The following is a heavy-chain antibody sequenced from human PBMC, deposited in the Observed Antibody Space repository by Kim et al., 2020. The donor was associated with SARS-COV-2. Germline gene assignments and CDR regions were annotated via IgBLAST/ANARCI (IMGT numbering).Heavy chain of an antibody. CDR1: GFTFSSYA. V-gene: IGHV3-23*01. CDR2: ISGSGGSK. CDR3: AKPENSGRSYTDAFDI. J-gene: IGHJ3*02. Sequence: GGSLRLSCAASGFTFSSYAMSWVRQAPGKGLEWVSAISGSGGSKYYADSVKGRFTISRDNSKKTLNLQMHSLRTEDTAVYYCAKPENSGRSYTDAFDIWGQGTMVTVSS. D-gene: IGHD1-26*01.